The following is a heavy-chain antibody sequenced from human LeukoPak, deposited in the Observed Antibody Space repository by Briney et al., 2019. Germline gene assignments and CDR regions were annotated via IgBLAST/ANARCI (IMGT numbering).Heavy chain of an antibody. J-gene: IGHJ4*02. D-gene: IGHD3-10*01. V-gene: IGHV1-18*04. CDR1: GYTFTSYG. CDR3: AREYHYYGSGSAFDY. Sequence: ASVKVSCKASGYTFTSYGISWVRQAPGQGLEWMGWISAYNGNTNYAQKLQGRVTTTTDTSTSTAYMELRSLRSDDTAVYYCAREYHYYGSGSAFDYWGQGTLVTVSS. CDR2: ISAYNGNT.